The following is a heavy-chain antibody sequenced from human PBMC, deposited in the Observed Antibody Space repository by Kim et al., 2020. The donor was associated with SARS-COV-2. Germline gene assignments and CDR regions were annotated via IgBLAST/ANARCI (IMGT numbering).Heavy chain of an antibody. Sequence: NPSLKSRVTISVDTSKNQFSLKLSSVTAADTAVYYCARAPGWELHYYFDYWGQGTLVTVSS. J-gene: IGHJ4*02. V-gene: IGHV4-31*02. CDR3: ARAPGWELHYYFDY. D-gene: IGHD1-26*01.